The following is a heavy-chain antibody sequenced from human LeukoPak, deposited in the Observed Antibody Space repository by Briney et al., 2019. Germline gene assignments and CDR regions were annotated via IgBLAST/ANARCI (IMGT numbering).Heavy chain of an antibody. CDR1: GFTFENYR. CDR3: ARDLLDCGGPKCSDY. CDR2: ITHDGSNK. D-gene: IGHD2-21*01. J-gene: IGHJ4*02. Sequence: GGSLRLSCAASGFTFENYRMHWVRQAPGKGLEWVSLITHDGSNKYYADSVKGRFTISRDNSKNTVHLQMSSLRTEDTAVYYCARDLLDCGGPKCSDYGGQGTLVTVSS. V-gene: IGHV3-30-3*01.